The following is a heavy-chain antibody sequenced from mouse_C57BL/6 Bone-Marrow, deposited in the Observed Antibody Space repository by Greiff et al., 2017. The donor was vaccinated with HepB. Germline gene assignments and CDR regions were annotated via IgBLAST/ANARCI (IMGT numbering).Heavy chain of an antibody. J-gene: IGHJ4*01. V-gene: IGHV1-82*01. CDR2: IYPGDGDT. D-gene: IGHD2-2*01. Sequence: VKLMESGPELVKPGASVKISCKASGYAFSSSWMNWVKQRPGKGLEWIGRIYPGDGDTNYNGKFKGKATLTADKSSSTAYMQLSSLTSEDSAVYFCARSLWLRRPHYYAMDYWGQGTSVTVSS. CDR1: GYAFSSSW. CDR3: ARSLWLRRPHYYAMDY.